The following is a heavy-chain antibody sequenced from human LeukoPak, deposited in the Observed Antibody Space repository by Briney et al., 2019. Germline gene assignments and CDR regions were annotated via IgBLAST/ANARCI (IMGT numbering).Heavy chain of an antibody. CDR2: IYYSGST. CDR3: ARDYDILTGLDY. CDR1: GGSISSGDYY. Sequence: PSQTLSLTCTVSGGSISSGDYYWSWIRQPPGKGLEWIGYIYYSGSTYYNPSLKSRVTISVDTSKNQFSLKLSSVTAADTAVYYCARDYDILTGLDYWGQGILVTVSS. V-gene: IGHV4-30-4*01. J-gene: IGHJ4*02. D-gene: IGHD3-9*01.